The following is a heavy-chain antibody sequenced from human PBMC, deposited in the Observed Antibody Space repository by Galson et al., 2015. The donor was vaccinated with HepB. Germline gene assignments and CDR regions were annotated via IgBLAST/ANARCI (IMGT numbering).Heavy chain of an antibody. CDR1: GFTFSGSA. CDR2: IRSKANSYAT. V-gene: IGHV3-73*01. Sequence: SLRLSCAASGFTFSGSAMHWVRQASGKGLEWVGRIRSKANSYATAYAASVKGRFTISRDDSKNTAYLQMNSLKTEDTAVYYCTRGGTYSYGYETYYYYGMDVWGQGTTVTVSS. J-gene: IGHJ6*02. CDR3: TRGGTYSYGYETYYYYGMDV. D-gene: IGHD5-18*01.